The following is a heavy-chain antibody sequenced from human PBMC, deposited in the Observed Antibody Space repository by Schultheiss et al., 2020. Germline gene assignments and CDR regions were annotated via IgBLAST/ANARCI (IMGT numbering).Heavy chain of an antibody. J-gene: IGHJ4*02. CDR2: IWYDGSNK. D-gene: IGHD6-6*01. CDR3: ARDGDSSSGGFRY. Sequence: GGSLRLSCAASGFTFSSYAMHWVRQAPGKGLEWVAVIWYDGSNKYYADSVKGRFTISRDNSKNTLYLQMNSLRAEDTAVYYCARDGDSSSGGFRYWGQGTLVTVSS. V-gene: IGHV3-33*08. CDR1: GFTFSSYA.